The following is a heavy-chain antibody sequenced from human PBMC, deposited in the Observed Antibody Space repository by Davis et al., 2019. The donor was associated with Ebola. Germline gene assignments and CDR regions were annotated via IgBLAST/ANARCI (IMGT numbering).Heavy chain of an antibody. CDR1: GGSISSYY. CDR2: IYYSGRT. D-gene: IGHD5-24*01. V-gene: IGHV4-59*05. Sequence: SETLSLTCTVSGGSISSYYWSWIRQPPGKGLEWIGSIYYSGRTYYNPSLKSRVTISVDTYKNQFSLKLSSVTGADTAVYYCARLREMAWIDHWGQGTLVTVSS. J-gene: IGHJ5*02. CDR3: ARLREMAWIDH.